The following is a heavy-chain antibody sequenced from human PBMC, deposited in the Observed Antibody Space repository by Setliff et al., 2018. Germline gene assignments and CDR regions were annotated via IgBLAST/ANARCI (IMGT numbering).Heavy chain of an antibody. J-gene: IGHJ4*02. CDR3: AKASPSVGYVSEC. CDR1: GGSFSTYY. V-gene: IGHV4-34*01. D-gene: IGHD5-12*01. CDR2: INHSGST. Sequence: SETLSLTCAVYGGSFSTYYWIWIRQPPGKGLEWIGEINHSGSTNYNPSLKSRVAISVGTSKNHFSLKLTSVTAADTAYYFGAKASPSVGYVSECWGQGTLVTVAS.